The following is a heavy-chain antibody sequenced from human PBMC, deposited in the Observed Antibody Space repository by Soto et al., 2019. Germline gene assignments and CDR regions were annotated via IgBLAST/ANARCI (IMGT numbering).Heavy chain of an antibody. CDR3: ARQKVEVDGYGDYYFDY. Sequence: ASVKVSCKASGYTFLKYYVHWVRQAPGQGLEWMGIINPTGGSTSYAQKFQGRLTMTRDTSTSTVYMDLSSLRSEDAAVYYCARQKVEVDGYGDYYFDYWGQGTLVTVSS. V-gene: IGHV1-46*01. J-gene: IGHJ4*02. CDR1: GYTFLKYY. D-gene: IGHD6-19*01. CDR2: INPTGGST.